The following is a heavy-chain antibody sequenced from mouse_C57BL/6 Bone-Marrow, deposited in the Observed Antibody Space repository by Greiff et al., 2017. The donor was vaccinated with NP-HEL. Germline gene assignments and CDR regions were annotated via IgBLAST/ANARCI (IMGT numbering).Heavy chain of an antibody. J-gene: IGHJ2*01. CDR3: ARGHFDN. Sequence: QVQLQQPGAELVMPGASVKLSCKASGYTFTSYWMHWVKQRPGQGLEWIGEIDPSDSYTNYNQKFKGKSTLTVAKSSSTAYMQLSSLTSEDSAVYYCARGHFDNWGQGTTLTVSS. CDR2: IDPSDSYT. CDR1: GYTFTSYW. V-gene: IGHV1-69*01.